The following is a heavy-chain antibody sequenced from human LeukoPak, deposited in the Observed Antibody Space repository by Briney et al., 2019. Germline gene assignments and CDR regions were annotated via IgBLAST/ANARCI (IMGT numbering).Heavy chain of an antibody. CDR1: GGSISGYL. Sequence: SESLSLTCTVSGGSISGYLWSWIRQPPGKGLEWIGYIYYSGSTNYNPSLESRVTISVDSSKNHFSLELSSVTAADTAVYYCAKTIAVSNTADWFDPWGQGILVTVSS. CDR2: IYYSGST. J-gene: IGHJ5*02. CDR3: AKTIAVSNTADWFDP. V-gene: IGHV4-59*01. D-gene: IGHD6-19*01.